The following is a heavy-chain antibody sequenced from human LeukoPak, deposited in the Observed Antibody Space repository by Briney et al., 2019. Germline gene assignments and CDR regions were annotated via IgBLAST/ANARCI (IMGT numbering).Heavy chain of an antibody. CDR2: ISSSGSTI. V-gene: IGHV3-48*03. D-gene: IGHD3-22*01. CDR1: GFTFSSYE. CDR3: ASHGGYYDSSGYYRYFDY. J-gene: IGHJ4*02. Sequence: PGGSLRLSCAASGFTFSSYEMNWVRQAPGKGLEWVSYISSSGSTIYYVGSVKGRFTISRDNAKNSLYLQMNSLRAEDTAVYYCASHGGYYDSSGYYRYFDYWGQGTLVTVSS.